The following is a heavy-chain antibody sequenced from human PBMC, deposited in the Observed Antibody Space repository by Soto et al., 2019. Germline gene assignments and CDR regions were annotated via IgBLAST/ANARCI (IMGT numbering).Heavy chain of an antibody. V-gene: IGHV4-39*01. CDR3: VSLAYDILIPFFDY. J-gene: IGHJ4*02. CDR1: GGSISSSSYY. CDR2: IYYSGST. Sequence: KPSETLSLTCTVSGGSISSSSYYWGWIRQPPGKGLEWIGSIYYSGSTYYNPSLKSRVTISVDTSKNQFSLKLSSVTAADTAVYYCVSLAYDILIPFFDYWGQGTLVTVSS. D-gene: IGHD3-9*01.